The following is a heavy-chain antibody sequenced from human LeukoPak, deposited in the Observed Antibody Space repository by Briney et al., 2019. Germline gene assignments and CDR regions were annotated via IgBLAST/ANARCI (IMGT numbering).Heavy chain of an antibody. CDR1: GGSFSGYY. CDR2: INHSGST. V-gene: IGHV4-34*01. Sequence: PSETLSLTCAVYGGSFSGYYWSWIRQPPGKGLEWIGEINHSGSTNYNPSLKSRVTISVDTSKSQFSLKLSSVTAADTAVYYCARGRHCSGGSCSFDYWGQGTLVTVSS. CDR3: ARGRHCSGGSCSFDY. D-gene: IGHD2-15*01. J-gene: IGHJ4*02.